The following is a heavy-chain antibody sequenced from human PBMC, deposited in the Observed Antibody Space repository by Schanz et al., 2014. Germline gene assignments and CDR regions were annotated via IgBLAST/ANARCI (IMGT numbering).Heavy chain of an antibody. Sequence: QVLQVQSGSELKKPGTSVKVSCKASGYTFNNYTYVMIWLRQAPGQGLEWMGWINPNSGTTNYAQKFQGWVTMTRDTSISTAYMDLRSLRSDDTAVYYCARDFSAYVGNYFDYWGQGTLVTVSS. CDR1: GYTFNNYT. CDR2: INPNSGTT. CDR3: ARDFSAYVGNYFDY. V-gene: IGHV1-2*04. D-gene: IGHD5-12*01. J-gene: IGHJ4*02.